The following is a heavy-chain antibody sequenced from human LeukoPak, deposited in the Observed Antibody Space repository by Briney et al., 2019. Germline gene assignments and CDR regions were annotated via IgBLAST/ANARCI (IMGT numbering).Heavy chain of an antibody. CDR3: ATMGYDFWSGYWPDY. CDR2: ISGSGGST. V-gene: IGHV3-23*01. D-gene: IGHD3-3*01. CDR1: GFTFSSYA. Sequence: GGSLRLSCAASGFTFSSYAMSWVRQAPGKGLEWVSTISGSGGSTDYADSVKGRFTVSRDNSKNTLYLQMDSLGAEDTAEYYCATMGYDFWSGYWPDYWGQGTLVTVSS. J-gene: IGHJ4*02.